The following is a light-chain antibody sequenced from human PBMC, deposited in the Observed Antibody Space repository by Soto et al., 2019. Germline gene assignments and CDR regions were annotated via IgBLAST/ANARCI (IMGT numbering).Light chain of an antibody. CDR3: QQCHRYLT. CDR1: QSISSW. J-gene: IGKJ1*01. CDR2: AAS. V-gene: IGKV1-5*01. Sequence: DIQMTQSPSTLSASVGDRVTITCRASQSISSWLAWYQQKPGKAPKLLIYAASSLQSGVPSRFSGSGSGTEFTLTISSLQPDDIATYYCQQCHRYLTFGQGTKV.